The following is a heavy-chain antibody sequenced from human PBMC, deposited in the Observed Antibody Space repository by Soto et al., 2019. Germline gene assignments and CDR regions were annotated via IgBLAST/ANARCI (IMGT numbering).Heavy chain of an antibody. Sequence: GGSLRLSCAASGFTFSGSAMHWVRQASGKGLEWVGRIRSKANSYATAYAASVKGRFTISRDDSKNTAYLQMNSLKTEDTAVYYCTRTGQWWEDYSNSGYYYYYMDVWGKGTTVTVSS. CDR1: GFTFSGSA. CDR2: IRSKANSYAT. CDR3: TRTGQWWEDYSNSGYYYYYMDV. V-gene: IGHV3-73*01. D-gene: IGHD4-4*01. J-gene: IGHJ6*03.